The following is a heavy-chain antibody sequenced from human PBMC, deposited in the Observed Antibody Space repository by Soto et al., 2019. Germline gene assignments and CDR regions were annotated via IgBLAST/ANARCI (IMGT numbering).Heavy chain of an antibody. CDR2: IYYSGST. CDR1: GGSISSYY. V-gene: IGHV4-59*01. J-gene: IGHJ4*02. D-gene: IGHD5-12*01. CDR3: ARDLVGRYGGYFRYFDY. Sequence: PSETLSLTCTVSGGSISSYYWSWIRQPPGKGLEWIGYIYYSGSTNYNPSLKSRVTISVDTSKNQFSLKLSSVTAADTAVYYCARDLVGRYGGYFRYFDYWGQGTLVTVSS.